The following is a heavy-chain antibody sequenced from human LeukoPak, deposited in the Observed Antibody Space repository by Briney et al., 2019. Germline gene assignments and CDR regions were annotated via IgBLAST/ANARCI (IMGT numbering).Heavy chain of an antibody. CDR3: ARSVSAYAGRGWFDP. CDR2: MYYTGTT. J-gene: IGHJ5*02. V-gene: IGHV4-39*07. Sequence: SETLSLTCSVSGGSIRSLGYSWGWLRQPPGKGLEWIASMYYTGTTYYNPSLKSRVTMSVDTSKNQFSLNLTSVTAADTAVFYCARSVSAYAGRGWFDPWGQGTLVTVSS. CDR1: GGSIRSLGYS. D-gene: IGHD5-12*01.